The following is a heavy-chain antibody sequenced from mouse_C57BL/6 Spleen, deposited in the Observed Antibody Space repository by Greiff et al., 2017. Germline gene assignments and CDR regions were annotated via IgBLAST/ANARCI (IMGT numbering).Heavy chain of an antibody. V-gene: IGHV2-3*01. CDR3: AKLDEYDFDAMDY. CDR2: IWGDGST. Sequence: VNVVESGPGLVAPSQSLSITCTVSGFSLTSYGVSWVRQPPGKGLEWLGVIWGDGSTNYHSAHISSLSISKDNSTSQVFYMLNSLQTDDTATYYCAKLDEYDFDAMDYWGQGTSVTVSS. J-gene: IGHJ4*01. CDR1: GFSLTSYG. D-gene: IGHD2-4*01.